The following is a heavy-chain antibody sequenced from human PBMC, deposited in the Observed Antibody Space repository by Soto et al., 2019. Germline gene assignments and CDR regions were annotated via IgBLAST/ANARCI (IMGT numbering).Heavy chain of an antibody. V-gene: IGHV5-51*01. CDR2: IYPGDSDT. D-gene: IGHD2-21*02. CDR1: GYSFTSYW. J-gene: IGHJ6*02. Sequence: GESLKISCKGSGYSFTSYWIGWVRQMPGKGLEWMGIIYPGDSDTRYSPSFQGQVTISADKSVSTAYLQWSSLKASDTAMYYCARQGGDYLTYYYYGMDVWGQGTTVTVSS. CDR3: ARQGGDYLTYYYYGMDV.